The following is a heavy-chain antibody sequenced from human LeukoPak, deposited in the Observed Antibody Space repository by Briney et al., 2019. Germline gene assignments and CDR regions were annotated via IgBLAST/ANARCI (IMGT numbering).Heavy chain of an antibody. CDR3: ARVAMVRGVIMLYFDY. CDR1: GYIFTSYA. V-gene: IGHV1-3*01. CDR2: INAGNGNT. D-gene: IGHD3-10*01. Sequence: GASVKVSCKASGYIFTSYAMYWVRQAPGQRLEWMGWINAGNGNTKYSQKFQGRVTITRDTSASTAYMELSSLRSEDTAVYYCARVAMVRGVIMLYFDYWGQGTLVTVSS. J-gene: IGHJ4*02.